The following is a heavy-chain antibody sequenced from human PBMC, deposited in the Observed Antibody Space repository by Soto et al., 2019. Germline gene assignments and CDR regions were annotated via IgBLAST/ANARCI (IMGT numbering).Heavy chain of an antibody. CDR3: ARGGCISTSCYPRTDAFDI. D-gene: IGHD2-2*01. Sequence: SSETLSLTCTVSGGSISSGDYYWSWIRQPPGKGLEWIGYIYYSGSTYYNPSLKSRVTISVDTSKNQFSLKLSSVTAADTAVYYCARGGCISTSCYPRTDAFDIWGQGTMVTVSS. CDR1: GGSISSGDYY. CDR2: IYYSGST. V-gene: IGHV4-30-4*01. J-gene: IGHJ3*02.